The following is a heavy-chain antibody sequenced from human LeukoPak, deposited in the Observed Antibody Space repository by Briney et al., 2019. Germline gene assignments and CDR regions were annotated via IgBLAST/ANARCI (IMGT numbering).Heavy chain of an antibody. CDR2: IYYSGST. CDR1: GGSISSSSYY. D-gene: IGHD2-21*01. V-gene: IGHV4-39*07. J-gene: IGHJ3*02. Sequence: SETLSLTCTVSGGSISSSSYYWGWIRQPPGKGLEWIGSIYYSGSTYYNPSLKSRVTISVDTSKNQFSLKLSSVTAADTAVYYCARYISRGAFDIWGQGTMVTVSS. CDR3: ARYISRGAFDI.